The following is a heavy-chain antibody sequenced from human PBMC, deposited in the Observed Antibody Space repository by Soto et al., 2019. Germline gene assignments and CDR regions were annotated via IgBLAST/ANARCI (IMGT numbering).Heavy chain of an antibody. D-gene: IGHD3-16*01. CDR1: GGSFSGYY. CDR3: ARGGVGAVAFIDY. J-gene: IGHJ4*02. Sequence: SETLSLTCAVYGGSFSGYYWSWIRQPPGKGLEWIGEINHSGSTNYNPSLKSRVTISVDTSKNLFSLKLSSVTAADTAVYYCARGGVGAVAFIDYWGQGTLVTVSS. CDR2: INHSGST. V-gene: IGHV4-34*01.